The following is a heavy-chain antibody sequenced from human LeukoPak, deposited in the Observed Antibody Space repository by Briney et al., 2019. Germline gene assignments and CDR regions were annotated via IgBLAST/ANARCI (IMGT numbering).Heavy chain of an antibody. V-gene: IGHV6-1*01. CDR1: GDSVSSNSAA. D-gene: IGHD3-22*01. Sequence: SHSLSLTYAFCGDSVSSNSAACNWVSRSPSRGLELLGRTYYRSKWYKDYAVSGKSQITINPDTSKNQFSLQLNSVTPEDTAVYYCARDRGIVVRASQTDAFDIWGQGTMVTVSS. CDR3: ARDRGIVVRASQTDAFDI. CDR2: TYYRSKWYK. J-gene: IGHJ3*02.